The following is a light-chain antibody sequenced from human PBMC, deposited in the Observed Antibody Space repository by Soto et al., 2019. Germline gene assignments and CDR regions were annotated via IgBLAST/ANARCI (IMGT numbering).Light chain of an antibody. Sequence: EIVLTQSPGTLSLSPGERATLSCRASRSLSSSYVVWYQQKPGQAPSLLIYAASRMATGIPDRFSGSGSATEYTLTISRLEPEDFAVYYCQQQGTFGQGTKLEIK. CDR2: AAS. J-gene: IGKJ2*01. V-gene: IGKV3-20*01. CDR1: RSLSSSY. CDR3: QQQGT.